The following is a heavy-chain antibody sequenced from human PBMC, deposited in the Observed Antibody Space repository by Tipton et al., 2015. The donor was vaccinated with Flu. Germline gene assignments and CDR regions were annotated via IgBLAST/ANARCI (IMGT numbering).Heavy chain of an antibody. J-gene: IGHJ6*02. D-gene: IGHD3-10*01. CDR1: GSSINSGSY. CDR3: ARRGSDSYYYRGMDV. V-gene: IGHV4-31*03. Sequence: TLSLTCTVSGSSINSGSYWGWIRQFPGRGLEWIGYIYRDGSSYSNPSLRSRLTISIDASMKQFSLKLRSMTAAETAVYYCARRGSDSYYYRGMDVWGQGNLVTVS. CDR2: IYRDGSS.